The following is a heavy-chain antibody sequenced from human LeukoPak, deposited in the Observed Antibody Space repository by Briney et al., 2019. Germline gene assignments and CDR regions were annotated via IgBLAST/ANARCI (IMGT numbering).Heavy chain of an antibody. D-gene: IGHD2-15*01. CDR3: AKDYRGSYPYYFDY. Sequence: GGPLRLSCAASGFTFSSYAVSWVRQAPGKGLEWVSAISGSGGSTYYADSVKGRFTISRDNSKNTLYLQMNSLRAEDRAVYYCAKDYRGSYPYYFDYWGQGTLVTVSS. CDR2: ISGSGGST. V-gene: IGHV3-23*01. J-gene: IGHJ4*02. CDR1: GFTFSSYA.